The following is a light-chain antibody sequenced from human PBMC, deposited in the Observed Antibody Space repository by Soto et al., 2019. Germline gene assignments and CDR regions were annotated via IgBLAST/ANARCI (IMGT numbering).Light chain of an antibody. CDR2: GTF. CDR3: QQDANLLPVP. Sequence: EIALTQSPGTLSLSPGESVTLFCRASQSVSSNLAWYQQKPGQPPRLLMNGTFSRATGVPDSFIDSGFGTDFTLTISRLEPEDFAVYYCQQDANLLPVPFGGGTTVEV. V-gene: IGKV3-20*01. J-gene: IGKJ4*01. CDR1: QSVSSN.